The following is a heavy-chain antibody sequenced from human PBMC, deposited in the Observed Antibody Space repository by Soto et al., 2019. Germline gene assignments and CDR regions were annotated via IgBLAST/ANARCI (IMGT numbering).Heavy chain of an antibody. CDR3: AKADYDILTGYYRGSSVPFYYYYYMDV. CDR2: ISWNSGSI. Sequence: GGSLRLSCAASGFTFDDYAMHWVRQAPGKGLEWVSGISWNSGSIGYADSVKGRFTISRDNAKNSLYLQMNSLRAEDTALYYCAKADYDILTGYYRGSSVPFYYYYYMDVWGKGTTVTVSS. J-gene: IGHJ6*03. V-gene: IGHV3-9*01. D-gene: IGHD3-9*01. CDR1: GFTFDDYA.